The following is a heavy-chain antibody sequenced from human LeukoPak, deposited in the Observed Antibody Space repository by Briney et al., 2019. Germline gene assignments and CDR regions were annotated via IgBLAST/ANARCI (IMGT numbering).Heavy chain of an antibody. CDR2: INPNGGGT. J-gene: IGHJ4*02. V-gene: IGHV1-2*02. Sequence: ASVKVSCKAAGYTLTGYYMHWVRQAPGQGLEWMGWINPNGGGTSYAQKFQGRVTMTRDTSISTAYMELSRLRSDDTAVYYCARGRCSSRSCYLFDYWGQGTLVTVSS. D-gene: IGHD2-2*01. CDR3: ARGRCSSRSCYLFDY. CDR1: GYTLTGYY.